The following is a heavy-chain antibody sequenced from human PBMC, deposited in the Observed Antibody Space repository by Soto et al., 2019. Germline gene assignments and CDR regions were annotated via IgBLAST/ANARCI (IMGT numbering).Heavy chain of an antibody. D-gene: IGHD2-15*01. J-gene: IGHJ2*01. CDR2: ISFSDGGT. CDR3: VKDDRILGRRYFDL. V-gene: IGHV3-23*01. Sequence: EEQLLESGGGLIQPGGSLRLGCAASGFTFSSYAMTWVRQAPGKGLEWVSSISFSDGGTYYADSVKGRLTISRDNSKNTLFPQMNSLRVEDTAVYYCVKDDRILGRRYFDLWGRGTLVTVSS. CDR1: GFTFSSYA.